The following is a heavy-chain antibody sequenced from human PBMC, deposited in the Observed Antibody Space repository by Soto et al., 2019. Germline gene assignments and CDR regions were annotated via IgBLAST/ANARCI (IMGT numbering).Heavy chain of an antibody. Sequence: QVQLVESGGGVVQPGRSLRLSCAVSGFTFSTYAMHWVRQAPGKGLEWVAVISYDGINKYYADSVKGRFTISRDNSKNTLYLQMNSLRAEDTAVYYCARDRCTSCYTGFGYWGQGTLVTVSS. CDR1: GFTFSTYA. D-gene: IGHD2-2*02. CDR3: ARDRCTSCYTGFGY. CDR2: ISYDGINK. J-gene: IGHJ4*02. V-gene: IGHV3-30-3*01.